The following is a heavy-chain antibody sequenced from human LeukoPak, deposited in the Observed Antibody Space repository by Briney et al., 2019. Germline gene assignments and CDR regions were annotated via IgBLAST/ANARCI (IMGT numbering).Heavy chain of an antibody. Sequence: SVKVSCKTSVGTFRNYGFTWVRQAPGQGLEWMGGIIPIFGTGNYAQKFQGRVTIIADAFTSTAYMELSSLRSEDTAVYYCASRYCSGGSCFSRDYYYYYMDVWGKGTTVTVSS. J-gene: IGHJ6*03. CDR2: IIPIFGTG. D-gene: IGHD2-15*01. V-gene: IGHV1-69*13. CDR1: VGTFRNYG. CDR3: ASRYCSGGSCFSRDYYYYYMDV.